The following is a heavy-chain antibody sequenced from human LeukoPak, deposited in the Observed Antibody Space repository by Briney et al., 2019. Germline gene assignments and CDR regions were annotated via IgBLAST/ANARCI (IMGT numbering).Heavy chain of an antibody. Sequence: PGGSLRLSCAASGIIFNDYWMNWVRQAPGKGLEWVANINQDGSVIHYVDSVKGRFTTSRDNARHSVYLQTNSLRVEDTAVYYCTTLPHKDSRGYHDYWGQGILVTVSS. CDR3: TTLPHKDSRGYHDY. CDR1: GIIFNDYW. CDR2: INQDGSVI. J-gene: IGHJ4*02. V-gene: IGHV3-7*01. D-gene: IGHD3-22*01.